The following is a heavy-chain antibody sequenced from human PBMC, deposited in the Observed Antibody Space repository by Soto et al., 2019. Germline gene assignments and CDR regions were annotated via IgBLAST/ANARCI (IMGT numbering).Heavy chain of an antibody. D-gene: IGHD3-3*01. CDR3: ARDLDDGYYYGMDV. J-gene: IGHJ6*02. CDR2: ISYDGSNK. V-gene: IGHV3-30-3*01. Sequence: LSLTCAASGFTFSSYAMHWVRQAPGKGLEWVAVISYDGSNKYYADSVKGRFTISRDNSKNTLYLQMNSLRAEDTAVYYCARDLDDGYYYGMDVWGQGTTVTVSS. CDR1: GFTFSSYA.